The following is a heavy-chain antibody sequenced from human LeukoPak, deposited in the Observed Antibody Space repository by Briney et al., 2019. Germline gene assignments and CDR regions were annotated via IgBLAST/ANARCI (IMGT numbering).Heavy chain of an antibody. CDR1: GYSISSGYY. CDR3: ARQDYDILTGYYGYYFDY. D-gene: IGHD3-9*01. J-gene: IGHJ4*02. CDR2: IYHSGNS. Sequence: SETLSLTCAVSGYSISSGYYWGWIRQPPGKGLEWIGSIYHSGNSYYNPSLKSRVTISVDTSKNQFSLKLSSVTAADTAVYYCARQDYDILTGYYGYYFDYWGQGTLVTVSS. V-gene: IGHV4-38-2*01.